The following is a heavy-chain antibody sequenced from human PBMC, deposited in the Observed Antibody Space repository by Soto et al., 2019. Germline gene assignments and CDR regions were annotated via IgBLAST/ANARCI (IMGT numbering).Heavy chain of an antibody. D-gene: IGHD1-26*01. CDR3: ARGAPRPRDVPTYFHI. V-gene: IGHV4-31*03. J-gene: IGHJ4*02. CDR1: GDSTTSGGYY. Sequence: SETLSLTCTVSGDSTTSGGYYWSWVRQHPGKGLEWVGSIYYTGDTYYNPSLKSRITVSIDTSKNEFSLMVSSVTAADTAVYFCARGAPRPRDVPTYFHIWGQGTLVTVSS. CDR2: IYYTGDT.